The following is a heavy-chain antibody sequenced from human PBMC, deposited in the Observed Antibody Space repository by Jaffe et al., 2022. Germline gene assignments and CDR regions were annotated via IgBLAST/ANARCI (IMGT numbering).Heavy chain of an antibody. D-gene: IGHD3-3*01. Sequence: QVQLVQSGAEVVKPGASLTVSCKASGFNFSYYGISWVRQAPGQGLEWMGWVSGYDGDTKFAEKFQDRITMTIETSTATASMELRRLGSDDSAVYYCARVRRFLEWFPQFDYWGQGTLVTVSS. CDR2: VSGYDGDT. V-gene: IGHV1-18*01. CDR1: GFNFSYYG. J-gene: IGHJ4*02. CDR3: ARVRRFLEWFPQFDY.